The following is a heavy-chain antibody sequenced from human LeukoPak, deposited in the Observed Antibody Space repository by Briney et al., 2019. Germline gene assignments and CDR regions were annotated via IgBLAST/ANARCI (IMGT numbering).Heavy chain of an antibody. CDR2: IIPIFGTA. CDR1: GGTFSSYA. CDR3: ARMRRIQAEFHH. Sequence: SVKVSCKASGGTFSSYAISWVRQAPGQGLEWMGGIIPIFGTANYAQKFQGRVTITADESTSTAYMELSSLRSEDTAVYYCARMRRIQAEFHHWGEGPLVTVPS. J-gene: IGHJ4*02. D-gene: IGHD5-18*01. V-gene: IGHV1-69*13.